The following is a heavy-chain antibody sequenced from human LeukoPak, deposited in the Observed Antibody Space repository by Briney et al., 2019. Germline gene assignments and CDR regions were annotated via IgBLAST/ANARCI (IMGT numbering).Heavy chain of an antibody. V-gene: IGHV3-74*01. CDR3: ARVIVGASTPAY. D-gene: IGHD1-26*01. CDR2: INSDGSST. CDR1: GFTFSSYW. J-gene: IGHJ4*02. Sequence: PGGSLRLSCAASGFTFSSYWMHWVRQAPGKGLVWVSRINSDGSSTSYADSVKGRFTISRDNAKNTLYLQMNSLRAEDTAVYYCARVIVGASTPAYWGQGTLVTVSS.